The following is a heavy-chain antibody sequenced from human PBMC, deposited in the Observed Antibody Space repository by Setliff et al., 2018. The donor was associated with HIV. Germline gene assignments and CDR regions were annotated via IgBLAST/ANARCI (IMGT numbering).Heavy chain of an antibody. CDR2: INSYNGNT. V-gene: IGHV1-18*04. CDR3: SRSGVPPFYYYGMDV. Sequence: ASVKVSCKASGYAFTTYGVNWVRQAPGQGLEWMGWINSYNGNTKFAQKFQGRVXXTTDTSTTTAFMELRSLKADDTGIYYCSRSGVPPFYYYGMDVWGQGTXXXVSS. J-gene: IGHJ6*02. CDR1: GYAFTTYG. D-gene: IGHD3-10*01.